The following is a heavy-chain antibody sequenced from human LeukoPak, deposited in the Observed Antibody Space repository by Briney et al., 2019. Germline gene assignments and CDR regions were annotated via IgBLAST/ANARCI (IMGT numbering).Heavy chain of an antibody. CDR3: ARAGRSVGAIPAFDY. Sequence: ASVKVSCKASGYTFTGYYMHWVRQAPGQGLEWMGWINPNSGGTNYAQKFQGRVTMTRDTSISTAYMELSRLRSDDTAVYYCARAGRSVGAIPAFDYWGQGTLVTVSS. CDR1: GYTFTGYY. CDR2: INPNSGGT. D-gene: IGHD1-26*01. V-gene: IGHV1-2*02. J-gene: IGHJ4*02.